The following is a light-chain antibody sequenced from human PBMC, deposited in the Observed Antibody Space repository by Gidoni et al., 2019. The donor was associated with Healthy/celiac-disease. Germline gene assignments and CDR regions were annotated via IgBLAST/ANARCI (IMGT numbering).Light chain of an antibody. V-gene: IGKV3-11*01. CDR3: QQRSNWPPSIT. CDR2: DAS. J-gene: IGKJ5*01. CDR1: QSVSSY. Sequence: EIVLTQSPATLSLSPGERATLTCRASQSVSSYLAWYQQKPGQATRLLIYDASNRATGIPARFSGSGSGTDFTLTISSLEPEDFAVYYCQQRSNWPPSITFGQGTRLEIK.